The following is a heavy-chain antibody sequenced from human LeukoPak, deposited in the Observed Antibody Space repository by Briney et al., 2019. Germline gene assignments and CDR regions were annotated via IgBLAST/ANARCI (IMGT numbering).Heavy chain of an antibody. D-gene: IGHD1-26*01. V-gene: IGHV4-59*08. Sequence: PSETLSLTCIVSGESISGFYWNWIRQPPGKALEWIGYAYYTGSTNYNPSLKSRVTISIDTSKNQFSLKLSAVTAADTAVYYCARHQWVPAFGIWGQGTMVTVSS. CDR3: ARHQWVPAFGI. CDR1: GESISGFY. CDR2: AYYTGST. J-gene: IGHJ3*02.